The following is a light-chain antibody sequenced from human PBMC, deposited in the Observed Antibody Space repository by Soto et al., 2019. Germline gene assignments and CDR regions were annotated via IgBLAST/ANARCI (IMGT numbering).Light chain of an antibody. J-gene: IGKJ4*02. Sequence: EIVLTQSPATLSMSPGERATLSCTASQAVGSSLLAGCQHKPGQAPRPVIYGASSRATGIPDRFSGSGSGTDFTLTISSLEPEDFAVYYCQQGGGSHWTFGGGTKVDIK. CDR1: QAVGSSL. V-gene: IGKV3-20*01. CDR2: GAS. CDR3: QQGGGSHWT.